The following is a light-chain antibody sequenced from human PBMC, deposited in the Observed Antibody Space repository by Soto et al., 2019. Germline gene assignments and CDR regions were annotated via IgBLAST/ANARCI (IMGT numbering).Light chain of an antibody. V-gene: IGLV2-14*01. Sequence: QSALTQPASVSGSPGQSITISCTGTSNDVGSYNYVSWYQQHPGKAPKLMIFEVTNRPSGVSNRFSGSKSGNTASLTISGLQAEDEATYYCSSYTSSNTLAVVFGGGTKLTVL. CDR2: EVT. J-gene: IGLJ2*01. CDR1: SNDVGSYNY. CDR3: SSYTSSNTLAVV.